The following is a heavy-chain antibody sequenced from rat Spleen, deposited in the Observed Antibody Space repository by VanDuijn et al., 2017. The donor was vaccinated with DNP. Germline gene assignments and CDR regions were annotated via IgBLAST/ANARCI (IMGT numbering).Heavy chain of an antibody. CDR3: AREQHYHFDY. Sequence: EVQLVESGGGLVLPGWSLRLSCAASGFTFSNYDMAWVRQAPARGLEWVAMISHSDGTTYYPDSVKGRFTISRDNAESSLYLQMNSLKSEDTATYYCAREQHYHFDYWGQGVMVTVSS. V-gene: IGHV5-25*01. CDR2: ISHSDGTT. D-gene: IGHD1-10*01. J-gene: IGHJ2*01. CDR1: GFTFSNYD.